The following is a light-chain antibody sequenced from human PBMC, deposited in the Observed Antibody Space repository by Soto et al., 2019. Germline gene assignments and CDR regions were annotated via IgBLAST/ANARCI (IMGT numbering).Light chain of an antibody. CDR2: GAS. CDR1: QSVSSSH. J-gene: IGKJ1*01. Sequence: EIVLTQSPGTLSLSPGERATLSCRASQSVSSSHLAWYQQKPGQAPRLLIYGASSRATGIPDRFSGSGSGPDFTLTISRLEPEDCAVYYCQQYGSSPWTFGQGTKVEIK. CDR3: QQYGSSPWT. V-gene: IGKV3-20*01.